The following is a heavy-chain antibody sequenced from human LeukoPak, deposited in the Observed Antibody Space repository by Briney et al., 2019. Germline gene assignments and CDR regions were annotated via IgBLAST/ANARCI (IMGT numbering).Heavy chain of an antibody. Sequence: ASVKVSCKASGYTFTSYGINWVRQAPGQGLEWMGWISAYNGNTNYAQKLQGRVTMTTDTSTSTAYMELRSLRSDDTAVYYCARVPPDSSGYYVYYFDYWGQGTLVTVSS. D-gene: IGHD3-22*01. CDR1: GYTFTSYG. CDR3: ARVPPDSSGYYVYYFDY. CDR2: ISAYNGNT. V-gene: IGHV1-18*01. J-gene: IGHJ4*02.